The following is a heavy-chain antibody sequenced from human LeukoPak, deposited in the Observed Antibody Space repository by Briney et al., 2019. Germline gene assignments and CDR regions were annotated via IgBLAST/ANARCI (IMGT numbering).Heavy chain of an antibody. V-gene: IGHV4-34*01. J-gene: IGHJ5*02. CDR3: AREKITILRNWFDP. D-gene: IGHD3-9*01. CDR2: INHSGST. CDR1: GGSFSGYY. Sequence: SETLSLTCAVYGGSFSGYYWSWIRQPPGKGLEWIGEINHSGSTNYNPSLKSRVTISVDTSKNQFSLKLSSVTAADTAVYYCAREKITILRNWFDPWGQGTLVTVSS.